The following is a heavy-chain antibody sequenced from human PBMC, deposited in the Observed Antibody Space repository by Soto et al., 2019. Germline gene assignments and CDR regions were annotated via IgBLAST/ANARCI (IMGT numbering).Heavy chain of an antibody. CDR1: GGSISSSSYY. J-gene: IGHJ5*02. D-gene: IGHD1-26*01. Sequence: SETLSLTCTVSGGSISSSSYYWGWIRQPPGKGLEWIGSIYYSGSTYYNPSLKSRVTISVDTSKNQFSLKLSSVTAADTAVYYCARFSPGELLGWFDPWGQGTLVTVSS. CDR2: IYYSGST. V-gene: IGHV4-39*01. CDR3: ARFSPGELLGWFDP.